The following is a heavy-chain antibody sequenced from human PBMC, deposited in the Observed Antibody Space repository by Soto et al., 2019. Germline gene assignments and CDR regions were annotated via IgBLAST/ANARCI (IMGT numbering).Heavy chain of an antibody. Sequence: ASVKVSCKASGYTFTGYYMHWVRQAPGQGLEWMGWINPNSGGTNYAQKFQGRVTMTRDTSISTAYMELSRLRSDDTAVYYCARAPYVDIVATIDYWGQGTLVTVSS. D-gene: IGHD5-12*01. CDR1: GYTFTGYY. CDR3: ARAPYVDIVATIDY. J-gene: IGHJ4*02. CDR2: INPNSGGT. V-gene: IGHV1-2*02.